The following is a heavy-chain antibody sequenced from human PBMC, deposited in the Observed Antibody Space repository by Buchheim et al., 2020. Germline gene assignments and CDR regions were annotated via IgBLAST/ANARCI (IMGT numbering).Heavy chain of an antibody. CDR1: GFNFGSYA. J-gene: IGHJ5*02. V-gene: IGHV3-23*01. Sequence: EGQLLESGGGLVQPGGSLRLSCAASGFNFGSYAMSWVRQAPGKGLEWVATFSAGGGRRPYADSVRGRFTISRDNDENTLFLQMNSLRPEDTALYYCAKEMGWFDPWGQGTL. D-gene: IGHD2-8*01. CDR2: FSAGGGRR. CDR3: AKEMGWFDP.